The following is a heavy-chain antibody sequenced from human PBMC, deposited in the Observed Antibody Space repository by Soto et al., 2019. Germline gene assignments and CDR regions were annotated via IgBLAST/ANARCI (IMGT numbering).Heavy chain of an antibody. J-gene: IGHJ3*02. Sequence: GASVKVSCKASGGTFSSYTISWVRQAPGQGLEWMGRIIPILGIANYAQKFQGRVTITADKSTSTAYMELSSLRSEDTAVYYCVGLNPPAYYDILTGYYTSAFDIWGQGTMVTVSS. V-gene: IGHV1-69*02. D-gene: IGHD3-9*01. CDR1: GGTFSSYT. CDR2: IIPILGIA. CDR3: VGLNPPAYYDILTGYYTSAFDI.